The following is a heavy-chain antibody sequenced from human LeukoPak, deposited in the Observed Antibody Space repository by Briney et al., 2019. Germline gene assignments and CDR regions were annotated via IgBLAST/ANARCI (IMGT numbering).Heavy chain of an antibody. D-gene: IGHD5-12*01. CDR3: ARRASTGGYDLTYFDY. Sequence: GESLKISCKASGYTFTDYWIGWVRQMPGKGLEWMGIIYPGDSDARYSPSFQGQVSISADKSISTAYLQWSSLKTSDTAMYYCARRASTGGYDLTYFDYWGQGTLVTVSS. V-gene: IGHV5-51*01. CDR1: GYTFTDYW. CDR2: IYPGDSDA. J-gene: IGHJ4*02.